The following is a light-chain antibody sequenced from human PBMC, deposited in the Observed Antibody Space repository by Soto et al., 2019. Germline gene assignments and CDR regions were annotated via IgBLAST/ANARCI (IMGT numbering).Light chain of an antibody. J-gene: IGKJ1*01. CDR1: QNIRNF. V-gene: IGKV3-20*01. Sequence: EIVLMQSPGTLSLSPGERATLSCRASQNIRNFLAWYQQKPGQAPRLLIYGASNRATGIPDRFSGSGSGTDFILTISRLEPEDFAVYYCQQYESSPRTFGQGTKVDIK. CDR3: QQYESSPRT. CDR2: GAS.